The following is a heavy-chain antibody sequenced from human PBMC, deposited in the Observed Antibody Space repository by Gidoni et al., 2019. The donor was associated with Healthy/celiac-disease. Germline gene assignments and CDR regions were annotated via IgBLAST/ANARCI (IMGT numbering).Heavy chain of an antibody. CDR1: GFTFSSYS. CDR2: ISSSSSYI. J-gene: IGHJ4*02. V-gene: IGHV3-21*01. Sequence: EVQLVESGGGLVKPGGSLRLSCAASGFTFSSYSMNWVRQAPGKGLELVSSISSSSSYIYYADSVKGRFTIARDNAKNSLYLQMNSLRAEDTAVYYCARGVGATHVDYWGQGTLVTVSS. D-gene: IGHD1-26*01. CDR3: ARGVGATHVDY.